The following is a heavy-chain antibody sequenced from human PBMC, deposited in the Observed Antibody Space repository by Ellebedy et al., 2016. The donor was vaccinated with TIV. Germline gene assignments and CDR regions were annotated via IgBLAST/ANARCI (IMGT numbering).Heavy chain of an antibody. V-gene: IGHV1-18*04. Sequence: AASVKVSCKASGYTFTSYGISWVRRAPGQGLEWMGWISAYNGDTNYAQKFQGRVTMTTDTSTSTAYMELRSLRSDDTAVYYCARAVLGIFDYWGQGTLVTVPS. CDR3: ARAVLGIFDY. J-gene: IGHJ4*02. CDR2: ISAYNGDT. CDR1: GYTFTSYG.